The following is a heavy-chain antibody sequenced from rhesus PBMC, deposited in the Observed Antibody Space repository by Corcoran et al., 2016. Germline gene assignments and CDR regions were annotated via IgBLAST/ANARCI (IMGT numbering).Heavy chain of an antibody. Sequence: QVQLQESGPGVVKPSETLSLTCAVSGGSISSNYWSWIRQPPGKGLEWIGRISGSGGSTDYNPSLKIRVTISTVTSKNQFSLKLSSVTAADTAVYYCARDLGSGSYYNHDAFDFWGQGLRVTVSS. J-gene: IGHJ3*01. D-gene: IGHD3-16*01. CDR3: ARDLGSGSYYNHDAFDF. CDR1: GGSISSNY. CDR2: ISGSGGST. V-gene: IGHV4-173*01.